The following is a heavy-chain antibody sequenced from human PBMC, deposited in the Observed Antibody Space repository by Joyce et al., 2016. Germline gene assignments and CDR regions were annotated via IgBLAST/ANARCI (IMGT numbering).Heavy chain of an antibody. V-gene: IGHV4-31*11. J-gene: IGHJ3*02. Sequence: QVHLQESGPGLVRPSQTLSLTCAVSGGSISNHNYLWSWVRQHPVKGLEWIGYIHYSGSAYYPPSFQSRVTISVDTSKNQFSLRVSSVTAADTAIYYCAREVNRPTDADAFDIWGQGTMVTVSS. D-gene: IGHD1-1*01. CDR3: AREVNRPTDADAFDI. CDR2: IHYSGSA. CDR1: GGSISNHNYL.